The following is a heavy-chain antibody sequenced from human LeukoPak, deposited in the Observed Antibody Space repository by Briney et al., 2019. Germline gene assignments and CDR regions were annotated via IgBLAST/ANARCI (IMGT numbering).Heavy chain of an antibody. V-gene: IGHV3-30*18. Sequence: GGSLRLSCAASGFTFSSYGMHWVRQAPGKGLEWVAVISYDGSNKYYADSVKGRFTISRDNSKNTLYLQMNSLRAEDTAVFYCAKGEDYGDFDYWGQGTLVTVSS. J-gene: IGHJ4*02. CDR1: GFTFSSYG. D-gene: IGHD4-17*01. CDR2: ISYDGSNK. CDR3: AKGEDYGDFDY.